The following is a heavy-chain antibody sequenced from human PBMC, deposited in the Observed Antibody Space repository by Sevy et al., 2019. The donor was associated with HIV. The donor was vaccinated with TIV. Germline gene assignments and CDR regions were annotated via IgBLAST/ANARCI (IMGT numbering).Heavy chain of an antibody. Sequence: SETLSLTCAVYGGSFSGYYWNCIRQTPGKGLEWIGEINHSGSTNYNPSLKSRVTISVDTSKNQFSLRLNSVTAADTAVYYCARAPPVVVVPGAPSWFDPWGQGTLVTVSS. CDR1: GGSFSGYY. J-gene: IGHJ5*02. CDR3: ARAPPVVVVPGAPSWFDP. CDR2: INHSGST. D-gene: IGHD2-2*01. V-gene: IGHV4-34*01.